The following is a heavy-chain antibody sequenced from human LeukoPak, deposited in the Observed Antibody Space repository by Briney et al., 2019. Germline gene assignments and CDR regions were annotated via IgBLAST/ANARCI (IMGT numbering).Heavy chain of an antibody. CDR1: GYTFTSYG. CDR2: ISAYNGNT. D-gene: IGHD6-13*01. CDR3: ARLAPLYSRSWYQSPCDAFDI. J-gene: IGHJ3*02. V-gene: IGHV1-18*01. Sequence: ASVKVSCKASGYTFTSYGISWVRQAPGQGLEWMGWISAYNGNTNYAQKLQGRVTMTTDTSTSTAYMELRSLRSDDTAVYYCARLAPLYSRSWYQSPCDAFDIWGQGTMVTVSS.